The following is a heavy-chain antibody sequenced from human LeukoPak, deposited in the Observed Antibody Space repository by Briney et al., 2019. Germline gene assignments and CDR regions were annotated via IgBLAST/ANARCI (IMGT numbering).Heavy chain of an antibody. CDR3: AKVPKLGASTFGYYFDY. J-gene: IGHJ4*02. D-gene: IGHD3-16*01. CDR2: ISWNSGSI. V-gene: IGHV3-9*01. CDR1: GFTFDDYA. Sequence: PGGSLRLSCAASGFTFDDYAMHWVRHAPGKGLEWVSGISWNSGSIGYADSVKGRFTISRDNAKNSLYLQMNSLRAEDTALYYCAKVPKLGASTFGYYFDYWGQGTLVTVSS.